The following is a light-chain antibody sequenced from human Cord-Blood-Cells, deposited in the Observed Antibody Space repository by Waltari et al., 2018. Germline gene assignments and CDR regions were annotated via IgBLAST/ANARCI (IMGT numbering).Light chain of an antibody. J-gene: IGLJ3*02. CDR3: CSYAGSYTWV. Sequence: QSALTQPRSVSGSPGQSVPISSTGPSSDVGGYNYVSWYQQHTGKAPKLMIYDVSKRPTGGPDRFSRPQSSHTASLTISGLQAEDEAYYYCCSYAGSYTWVFGGGTKLADL. CDR2: DVS. CDR1: SSDVGGYNY. V-gene: IGLV2-11*01.